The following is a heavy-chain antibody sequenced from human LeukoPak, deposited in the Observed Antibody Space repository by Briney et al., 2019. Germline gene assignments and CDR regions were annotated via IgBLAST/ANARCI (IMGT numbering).Heavy chain of an antibody. CDR3: ATSWGSAAVIDY. V-gene: IGHV4-59*03. CDR1: GDSISGYY. J-gene: IGHJ4*02. D-gene: IGHD2-21*01. Sequence: PSETLSLTCTVSGDSISGYYWSWIRQPPGKGLEWIGYIFYSGSTNYNPPLKSRVTISIDTSKNQFSLKLSSVTAADTAIYYCATSWGSAAVIDYWGRGTLVTVSS. CDR2: IFYSGST.